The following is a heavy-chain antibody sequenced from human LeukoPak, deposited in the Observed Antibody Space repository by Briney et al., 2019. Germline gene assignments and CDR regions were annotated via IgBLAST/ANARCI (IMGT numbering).Heavy chain of an antibody. CDR1: GVSLSNYA. CDR3: AKRGVVIRGILVIGYHQEAYHYDF. Sequence: GGSLRLSCVVSGVSLSNYAMTWVRQAPGKGLEWVSYISERGGSTTYADSVKGRSTISRDTSLNTLYLQMNNLRAEDTAVYFCAKRGVVIRGILVIGYHQEAYHYDFWGQGVLATVSS. V-gene: IGHV3-23*01. CDR2: ISERGGST. J-gene: IGHJ4*02. D-gene: IGHD3-10*01.